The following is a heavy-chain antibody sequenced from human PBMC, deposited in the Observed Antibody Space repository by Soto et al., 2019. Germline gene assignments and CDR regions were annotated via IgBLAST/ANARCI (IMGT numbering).Heavy chain of an antibody. CDR3: AREYSSSSFFDY. CDR1: GGSISSGGYY. J-gene: IGHJ4*02. CDR2: IYYSGST. Sequence: PSETLSLTCTVSGGSISSGGYYWSWIRQHPGKGLEWIGYIYYSGSTYYNPSLKSRVTISVDTSKNQLSLKLSSVTAADTAVYYCAREYSSSSFFDYWGQGTLVTVSS. D-gene: IGHD6-6*01. V-gene: IGHV4-31*03.